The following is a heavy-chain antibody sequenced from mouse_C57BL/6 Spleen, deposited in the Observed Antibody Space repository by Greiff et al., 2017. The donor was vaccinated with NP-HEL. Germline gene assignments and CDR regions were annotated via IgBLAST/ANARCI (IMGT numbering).Heavy chain of an antibody. CDR3: AREEDWAAYFDD. D-gene: IGHD4-1*01. CDR1: GYAFTNYL. V-gene: IGHV1-54*01. Sequence: VQLVESGAELVRPGTSVKVSCKASGYAFTNYLIEWVKQRPGQGLEWIGVINPGSGGTNYNEKFKGKATLTADKSSSTAYMQLSSLTSEDSAVYLCAREEDWAAYFDDWGKGTTLTVSS. CDR2: INPGSGGT. J-gene: IGHJ2*01.